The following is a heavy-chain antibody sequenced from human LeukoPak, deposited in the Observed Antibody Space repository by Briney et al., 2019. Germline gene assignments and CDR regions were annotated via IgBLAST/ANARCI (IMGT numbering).Heavy chain of an antibody. D-gene: IGHD1-20*01. V-gene: IGHV1-2*02. CDR2: INPNSGGT. CDR1: GYTFTGYY. J-gene: IGHJ4*02. Sequence: GASVKVSCKASGYTFTGYYMHWVRQAPGQGLEWMGWINPNSGGTNYAQKFQGRVTMTRDTSISTAYMELSRLRSDDTAVYYCAREGYNWNDRGDYYFDYWGQGTLVTVSS. CDR3: AREGYNWNDRGDYYFDY.